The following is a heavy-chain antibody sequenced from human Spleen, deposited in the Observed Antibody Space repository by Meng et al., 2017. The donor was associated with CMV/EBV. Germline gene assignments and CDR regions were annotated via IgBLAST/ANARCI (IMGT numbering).Heavy chain of an antibody. CDR3: ARGAVAGLLRWFDP. D-gene: IGHD6-19*01. J-gene: IGHJ5*02. V-gene: IGHV3-30*04. CDR1: DFSFNRYA. CDR2: ISYDGSNE. Sequence: GESLKISCAASDFSFNRYAMHWVRQAPGKGLEWVALISYDGSNEYYADSVKGRFTISRDNSKNTLYLQMNSLRAEDTALYYCARGAVAGLLRWFDPWGQGTLVTVSS.